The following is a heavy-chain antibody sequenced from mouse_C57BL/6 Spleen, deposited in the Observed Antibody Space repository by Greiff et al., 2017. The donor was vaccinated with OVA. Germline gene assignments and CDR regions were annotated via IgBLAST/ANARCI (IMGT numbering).Heavy chain of an antibody. V-gene: IGHV1-55*01. CDR2: IYPGSGST. Sequence: QVQLKQPGAELVKPGASVKMSCKASGYTFTSYWITWVKQRPGQGLEWIGDIYPGSGSTNYNEKFKSKATLTVDTSSSTAYMQLSSLTSEDSAVDHCARTDGNYVYFDVWGTGTTVTVSS. D-gene: IGHD2-1*01. CDR1: GYTFTSYW. J-gene: IGHJ1*03. CDR3: ARTDGNYVYFDV.